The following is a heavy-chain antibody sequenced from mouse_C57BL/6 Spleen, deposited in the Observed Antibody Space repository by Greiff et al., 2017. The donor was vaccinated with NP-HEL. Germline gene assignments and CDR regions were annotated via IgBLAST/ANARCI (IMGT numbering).Heavy chain of an antibody. CDR3: TSYYYGSSLFDY. V-gene: IGHV1-15*01. J-gene: IGHJ2*01. CDR1: GYTFTDYE. Sequence: VQLQQSGAELVRPGASVTLSCKASGYTFTDYEMHWVKQTPVHGLEWIGAIDPETGGTAYNQKFKGKAILTADKSSSTAYMELRSLTSEDSAVYYCTSYYYGSSLFDYWGQGTTLTVSS. CDR2: IDPETGGT. D-gene: IGHD1-1*01.